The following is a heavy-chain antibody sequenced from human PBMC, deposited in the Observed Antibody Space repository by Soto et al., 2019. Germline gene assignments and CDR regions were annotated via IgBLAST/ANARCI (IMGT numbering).Heavy chain of an antibody. D-gene: IGHD1-7*01. V-gene: IGHV1-69*13. Sequence: ASVKVSCKASGGTFSSYAISWVRQAPGQGLEWMGGIIPIFGTANYAQKFQGRVTITADESTSTAYMELSSLRAEDTAVYYCARGALPAEYHWDYKDNYFDYWGQGTLVTVSS. CDR2: IIPIFGTA. CDR3: ARGALPAEYHWDYKDNYFDY. J-gene: IGHJ4*02. CDR1: GGTFSSYA.